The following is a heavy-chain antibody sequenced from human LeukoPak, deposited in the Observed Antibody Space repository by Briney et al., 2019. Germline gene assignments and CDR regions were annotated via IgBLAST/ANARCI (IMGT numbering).Heavy chain of an antibody. CDR2: IYYSGST. Sequence: SETLSLTCTVSGGSISSAGYYWSWIRQHPGKGLEWIGYIYYSGSTYYNPSLKSRITISVDTSENQFSLKLSPVTAADTAVYYCARADLGPSGGDDWSFDLWGRGTLVTVSS. CDR3: ARADLGPSGGDDWSFDL. CDR1: GGSISSAGYY. D-gene: IGHD3-16*01. V-gene: IGHV4-31*03. J-gene: IGHJ2*01.